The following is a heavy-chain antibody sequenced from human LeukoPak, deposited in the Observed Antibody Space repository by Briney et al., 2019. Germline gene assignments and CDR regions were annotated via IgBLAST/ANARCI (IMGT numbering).Heavy chain of an antibody. V-gene: IGHV3-21*01. Sequence: PGGSLRLSCAASGFSFSTYSMNWVRQAPGKGLEWVSSISSSTSYLYYADSVKGRFTISRDNAKNSLYLQMNSLRAEDTAVYYCARDHGGYDLSSGWYGPSFASWGQGTLVTVSS. D-gene: IGHD6-19*01. CDR3: ARDHGGYDLSSGWYGPSFAS. CDR1: GFSFSTYS. CDR2: ISSSTSYL. J-gene: IGHJ4*02.